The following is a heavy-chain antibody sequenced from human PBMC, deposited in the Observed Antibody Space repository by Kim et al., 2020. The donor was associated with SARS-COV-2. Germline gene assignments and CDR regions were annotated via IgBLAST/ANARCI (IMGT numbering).Heavy chain of an antibody. CDR3: ARRGSLEWLTFDI. V-gene: IGHV4-39*01. D-gene: IGHD3-3*01. Sequence: SETLSLTCNVSGDSIGLISYYWGWIRQAPGKGLEWIGNIYYNGKTYYNPSLKSRVTISIDTSKNQFSLRLRSVTAADTAVYYCARRGSLEWLTFDIWG. CDR2: IYYNGKT. CDR1: GDSIGLISYY. J-gene: IGHJ3*02.